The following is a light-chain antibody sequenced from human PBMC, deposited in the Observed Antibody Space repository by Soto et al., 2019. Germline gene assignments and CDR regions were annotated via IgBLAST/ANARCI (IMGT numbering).Light chain of an antibody. CDR3: QSYDSSSVV. J-gene: IGLJ2*01. V-gene: IGLV6-57*02. CDR2: EDN. Sequence: NFMLTQPHSVSESPGKTVTISCTGSSGSIASNYVQWYQQRPGSAPTTVIYEDNQRPSGVPDRFSGSIDSFSNSASLTISGLKTEDEADYYCQSYDSSSVVFGGGTKVTVL. CDR1: SGSIASNY.